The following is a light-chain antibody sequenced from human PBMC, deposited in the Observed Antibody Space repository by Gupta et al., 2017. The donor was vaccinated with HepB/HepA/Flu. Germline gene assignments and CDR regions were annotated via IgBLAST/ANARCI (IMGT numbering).Light chain of an antibody. V-gene: IGLV1-44*01. J-gene: IGLJ2*01. CDR2: ANN. CDR1: GSNIGSNT. Sequence: QSVLTPPPSASGTPAQRVTISCSGSGSNIGSNTVTWYQQLPGTAPKLLIYANNQRPTGVPDRFSGSKSGTTASLAISGLQSEDEADYYCAAWDDSLNGLLFGGGTKVAVL. CDR3: AAWDDSLNGLL.